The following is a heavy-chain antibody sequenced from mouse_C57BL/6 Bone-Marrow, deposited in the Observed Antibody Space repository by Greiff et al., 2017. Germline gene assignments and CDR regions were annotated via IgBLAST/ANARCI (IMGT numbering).Heavy chain of an antibody. CDR2: ISNGGGST. D-gene: IGHD2-1*01. CDR3: ASLYYGNFYAMDY. CDR1: GFTFSDYY. J-gene: IGHJ4*01. V-gene: IGHV5-12*01. Sequence: EVNLVDSGGGLVQPGGSLKLSCAASGFTFSDYYMYWVRQTPEKRLEWVAYISNGGGSTYYPDTVKGRFTISRDNAKNTLYLQMSRLKSEDTAMYYCASLYYGNFYAMDYWGQGTSVTVSS.